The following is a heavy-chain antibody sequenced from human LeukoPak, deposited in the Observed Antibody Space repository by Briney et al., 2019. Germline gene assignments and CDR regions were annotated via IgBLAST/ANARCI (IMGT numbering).Heavy chain of an antibody. Sequence: ASVKVSCKASGYIFTSYGISWVRQAPGQGLEWMGWISGYNGNTNYAQKLQGRVTMTTDTSTTTAYMELRSLGSDDTAVYYCARGLYYDSSGYYPYSSWGQGTLVTVSS. CDR1: GYIFTSYG. J-gene: IGHJ4*02. CDR2: ISGYNGNT. V-gene: IGHV1-18*01. CDR3: ARGLYYDSSGYYPYSS. D-gene: IGHD3-22*01.